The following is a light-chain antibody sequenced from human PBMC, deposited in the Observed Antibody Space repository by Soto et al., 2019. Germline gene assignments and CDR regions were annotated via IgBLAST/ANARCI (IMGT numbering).Light chain of an antibody. CDR3: SSYTTISTYV. Sequence: QSALTQPASVSGSPGQSIAISCTGTSSAVGSYNYVSWYQQHPDKAPKLILYDVTNRPSGVSNRFSGSKSGNTASLTISGLQAEDEADYYCSSYTTISTYVFGTGTKVTVL. V-gene: IGLV2-14*01. CDR2: DVT. CDR1: SSAVGSYNY. J-gene: IGLJ1*01.